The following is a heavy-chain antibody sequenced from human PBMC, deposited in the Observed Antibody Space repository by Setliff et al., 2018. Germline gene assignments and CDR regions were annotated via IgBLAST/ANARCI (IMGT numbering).Heavy chain of an antibody. D-gene: IGHD2-2*01. CDR2: INPGGGSA. Sequence: GASVQVSCKATGYTLSRHYMHWARTAPGQGLEWMGIINPGGGSASIVKKIQGRVTRTSDPSTSTAYSDVRSLTSDDPAGYYCARLVRYCTRTSCQRNPGAEYWGQGTLVTVSS. CDR3: ARLVRYCTRTSCQRNPGAEY. J-gene: IGHJ4*02. V-gene: IGHV1-46*01. CDR1: GYTLSRHY.